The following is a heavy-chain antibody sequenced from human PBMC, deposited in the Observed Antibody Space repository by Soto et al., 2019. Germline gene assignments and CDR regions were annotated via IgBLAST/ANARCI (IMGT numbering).Heavy chain of an antibody. CDR1: GFTFSDYY. J-gene: IGHJ3*02. CDR3: ARDRWFGELLAHDAFDI. V-gene: IGHV3-11*04. Sequence: GGSLRLSCAASGFTFSDYYMNWVRQAPGKGLEWVSSISSSSTIYYADSVKGRFTISRDNAKNSLYLQMNSLRAEDTAVYYCARDRWFGELLAHDAFDIWGQGTMVTVSS. D-gene: IGHD3-10*01. CDR2: ISSSSTI.